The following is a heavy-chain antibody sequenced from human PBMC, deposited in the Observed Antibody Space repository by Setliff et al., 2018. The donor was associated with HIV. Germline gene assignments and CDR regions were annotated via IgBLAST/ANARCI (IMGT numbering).Heavy chain of an antibody. CDR1: GGSISGHY. V-gene: IGHV4-4*09. J-gene: IGHJ5*02. CDR3: ARHSGVASPNWFDP. D-gene: IGHD3-10*01. Sequence: TLSLTCTVSGGSISGHYWSWIRQPPGRGLEWIGYIYSSGSTDFNPPLQSRVTISVDTSKNQFSLKLSSVTAADTAVYYCARHSGVASPNWFDPWGQGTLVTVSS. CDR2: IYSSGST.